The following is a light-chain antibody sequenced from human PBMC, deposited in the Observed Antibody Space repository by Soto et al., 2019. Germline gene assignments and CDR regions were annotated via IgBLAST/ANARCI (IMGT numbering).Light chain of an antibody. CDR1: SSNIGAGYD. Sequence: QSVLTQPPSVSGAPGQRVTISCTGSSSNIGAGYDVHWYQQLPGTAPKXXXXXNSNRPSXVXDXXXXXXSXXXXXXXXXGXXXEDEADYYCQSYDSSLSGSEVVFGGGTKLTVL. J-gene: IGLJ2*01. V-gene: IGLV1-40*01. CDR2: XNS. CDR3: QSYDSSLSGSEVV.